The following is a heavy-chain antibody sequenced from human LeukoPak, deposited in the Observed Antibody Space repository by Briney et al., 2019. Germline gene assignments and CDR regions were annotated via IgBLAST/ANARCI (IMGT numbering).Heavy chain of an antibody. Sequence: ASVKVSCKASGYTFTSYDINWVRQATGQGLEWMGWMNPNSGNTGYAQKFQGRVTMTRNTSISTAYMELSSLRSEDTAVYYCARVFHPYYYDSRGYKVVSDYYYYYMDVWGKGTTVTVSS. CDR2: MNPNSGNT. D-gene: IGHD3-22*01. CDR1: GYTFTSYD. CDR3: ARVFHPYYYDSRGYKVVSDYYYYYMDV. J-gene: IGHJ6*03. V-gene: IGHV1-8*01.